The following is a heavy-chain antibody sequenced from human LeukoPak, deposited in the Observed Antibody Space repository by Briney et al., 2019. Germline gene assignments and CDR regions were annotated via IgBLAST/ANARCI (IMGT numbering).Heavy chain of an antibody. CDR2: VGSSISYI. Sequence: GGSLSLSCAASGCTISSYSMKWVRQAPGEGLEWVSWVGSSISYISYADSVKGRFNISRDNAKNSLYLQMDSLRAEDTAVYYCAREGYYSGMDVWGQGTTVTVSS. V-gene: IGHV3-21*01. J-gene: IGHJ6*02. CDR3: AREGYYSGMDV. CDR1: GCTISSYS.